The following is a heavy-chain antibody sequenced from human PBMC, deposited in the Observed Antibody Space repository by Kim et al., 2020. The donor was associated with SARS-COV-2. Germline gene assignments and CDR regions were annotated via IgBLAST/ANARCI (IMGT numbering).Heavy chain of an antibody. Sequence: SETLSLTCTVSGGSISSSSYYWGWIRQPPGKGLEWIGSIYYSGSTYYNPSLKSRVTISVDTSKNQFSLKLSSVTAADTAVYYCARLGSSSPPGDYFDYWG. V-gene: IGHV4-39*01. CDR2: IYYSGST. D-gene: IGHD6-6*01. J-gene: IGHJ4*01. CDR3: ARLGSSSPPGDYFDY. CDR1: GGSISSSSYY.